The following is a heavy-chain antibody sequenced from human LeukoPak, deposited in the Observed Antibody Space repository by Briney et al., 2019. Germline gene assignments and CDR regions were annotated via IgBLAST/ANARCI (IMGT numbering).Heavy chain of an antibody. CDR3: AKDYAAGSPGS. CDR2: VIRFGVGT. V-gene: IGHV3-23*01. Sequence: GGSLRLSCAASGFTFSGFAMSWVRQAPGKGLEWVSSVIRFGVGTFYADSVRGRFTISRDNSKNTLYRQVNSLRADATAVYSVAKDYAAGSPGSWGQGTLVTAPS. CDR1: GFTFSGFA. D-gene: IGHD2-2*01. J-gene: IGHJ5*02.